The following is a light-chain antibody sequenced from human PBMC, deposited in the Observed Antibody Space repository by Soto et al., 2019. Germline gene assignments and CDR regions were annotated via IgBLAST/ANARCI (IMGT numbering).Light chain of an antibody. CDR2: DAS. V-gene: IGKV3-11*01. CDR3: QQYGSPLFT. CDR1: QSVSTY. J-gene: IGKJ3*01. Sequence: EIVLTQSPATLSLSPGERATLSCRASQSVSTYLAWYQQRPGQAPRLLIYDASYRATDIPPRFSGSGSGTDFTLTISSLEPEDFAVYYCQQYGSPLFTFGPGTKVDIK.